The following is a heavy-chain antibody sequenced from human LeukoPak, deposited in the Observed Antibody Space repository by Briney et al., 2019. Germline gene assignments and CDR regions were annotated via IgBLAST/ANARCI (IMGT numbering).Heavy chain of an antibody. CDR2: ISGDGGST. CDR3: AKDSVVAVAGIGADFDY. Sequence: GGSLRLSCAASGFTFDGYAMHWVRQAPGKGLEWVSLISGDGGSTYYADSVKGRFTISRDNSKNSLYLQMNSLRTEDTPLYYCAKDSVVAVAGIGADFDYWGQGTLVTVSS. CDR1: GFTFDGYA. J-gene: IGHJ4*02. V-gene: IGHV3-43*02. D-gene: IGHD6-19*01.